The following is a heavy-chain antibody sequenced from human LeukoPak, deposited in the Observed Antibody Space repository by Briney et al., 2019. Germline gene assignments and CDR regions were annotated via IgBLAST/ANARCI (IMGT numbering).Heavy chain of an antibody. CDR1: GFTFSDYS. CDR3: ARGSGSSDWMIDY. CDR2: SSGSSSTI. Sequence: PGGSLRLSCAASGFTFSDYSVNWVRQAPGKGLEWVSYSSGSSSTIYYADSVKGRFTISRDNAKNSLYLQMNSLRDEDTAMYYCARGSGSSDWMIDYWGQGTLVTVSS. D-gene: IGHD3-10*01. V-gene: IGHV3-48*02. J-gene: IGHJ4*02.